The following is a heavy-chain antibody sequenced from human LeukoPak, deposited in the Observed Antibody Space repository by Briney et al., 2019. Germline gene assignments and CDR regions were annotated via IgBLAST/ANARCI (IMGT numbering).Heavy chain of an antibody. CDR2: IYTSGST. CDR3: ARVIVVVPAARASPGVYYMDV. J-gene: IGHJ6*03. D-gene: IGHD2-2*01. Sequence: SETLSLTCTVSGGSISSGSYYWSWIRQPAGKGLEWIGRIYTSGSTNYNPSLKSRVTISVDTSKNQFALKLSSVTAADTAVYYCARVIVVVPAARASPGVYYMDVWGKGTTVTVSS. CDR1: GGSISSGSYY. V-gene: IGHV4-61*02.